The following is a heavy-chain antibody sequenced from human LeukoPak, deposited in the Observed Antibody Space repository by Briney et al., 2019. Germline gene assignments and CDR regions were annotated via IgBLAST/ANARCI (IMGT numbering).Heavy chain of an antibody. CDR2: IYHSGST. Sequence: SETLSLTCAVSGGSITSSNWWSWVRQPPGKGLEWIGEIYHSGSTIYNPSLKSRVTISVDKSKNQFPLKLTSLTAADTAVYYCARLWSSDYFDYWGQGALVTVSS. J-gene: IGHJ4*02. D-gene: IGHD3-3*01. CDR3: ARLWSSDYFDY. CDR1: GGSITSSNW. V-gene: IGHV4-4*02.